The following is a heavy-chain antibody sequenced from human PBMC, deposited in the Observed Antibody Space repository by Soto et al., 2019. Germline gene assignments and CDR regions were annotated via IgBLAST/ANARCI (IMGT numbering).Heavy chain of an antibody. V-gene: IGHV4-34*01. J-gene: IGHJ4*02. Sequence: SETLSLTCAVYGGSFSGYYWSWIRQPPGKGLEWIGEINHSGSTNYNPSLKSRVTISVDTSKNQFSLKLSSVTAADTAVYYCARGSVAATRDYSVWVPLPDFWNKNYFDYWGQGTLVTVSS. CDR3: ARGSVAATRDYSVWVPLPDFWNKNYFDY. D-gene: IGHD2-15*01. CDR1: GGSFSGYY. CDR2: INHSGST.